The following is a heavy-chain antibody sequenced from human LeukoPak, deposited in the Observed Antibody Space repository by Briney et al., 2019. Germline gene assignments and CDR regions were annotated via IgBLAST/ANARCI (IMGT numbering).Heavy chain of an antibody. CDR3: ARTATDYYDSSGYPFQH. V-gene: IGHV4-4*07. J-gene: IGHJ1*01. Sequence: PSETLSLTCTVSGGSISSYYWSWIRQPAGKGLEWIGRIYTSGSTNYNPSLKSRVTMSVDTSKNQFSLKLSSVTAADTAVYYCARTATDYYDSSGYPFQHWGQGTLVTVSS. CDR1: GGSISSYY. CDR2: IYTSGST. D-gene: IGHD3-22*01.